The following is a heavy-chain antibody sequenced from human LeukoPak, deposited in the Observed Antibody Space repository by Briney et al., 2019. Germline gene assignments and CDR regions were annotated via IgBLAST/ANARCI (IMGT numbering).Heavy chain of an antibody. J-gene: IGHJ3*02. CDR2: IKSKTDGGTT. D-gene: IGHD2-2*02. CDR1: GFTFSNAW. CDR3: TTSGRYCSSTSCYTFDAFDI. Sequence: GGSLRLSCAASGFTFSNAWMSWVRQAPGKGLEWVGRIKSKTDGGTTDYAAPVKGRFTISRDDSKNTLYLQMNSLKTEDTAVYYCTTSGRYCSSTSCYTFDAFDIWGQGTMVTVSS. V-gene: IGHV3-15*01.